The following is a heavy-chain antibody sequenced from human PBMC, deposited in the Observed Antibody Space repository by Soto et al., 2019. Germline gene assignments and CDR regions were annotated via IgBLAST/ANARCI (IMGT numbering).Heavy chain of an antibody. V-gene: IGHV1-8*02. CDR1: GYTFASYG. D-gene: IGHD4-17*01. CDR3: ARVLTVTPTYYYYYGMDV. CDR2: MNPNSGNT. J-gene: IGHJ6*02. Sequence: EASVKVSCKASGYTFASYGINWVRQATGQGLEWMGWMNPNSGNTGYAQKFQGRVTMTRDTSISTAYMELSSLRSEDTAVYYCARVLTVTPTYYYYYGMDVWGQGTTVTVSS.